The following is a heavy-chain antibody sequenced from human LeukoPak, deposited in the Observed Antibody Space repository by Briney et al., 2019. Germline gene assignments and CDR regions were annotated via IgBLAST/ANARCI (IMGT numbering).Heavy chain of an antibody. D-gene: IGHD6-19*01. J-gene: IGHJ4*02. Sequence: GGSLRFSCAASGSTFSSYGMHWVRQAPGKGLVWVSRIDSDGSSTSYADSVKGRFTISRDNSKNTLYLQMNSLRAEDTAIYYCAKERSGGWPFDYWGQGTLVTVSS. CDR2: IDSDGSST. V-gene: IGHV3-74*01. CDR3: AKERSGGWPFDY. CDR1: GSTFSSYG.